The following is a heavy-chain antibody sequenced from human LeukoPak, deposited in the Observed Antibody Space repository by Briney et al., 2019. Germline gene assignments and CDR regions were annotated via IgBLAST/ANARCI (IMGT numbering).Heavy chain of an antibody. Sequence: GGSLRLSCAASRFIFRNYAMTWVRQAPGKGLEWVSDVSGSGYITYYADSVKGRFTISRDNSKNTLYLQMNSLRAEDTAVYYCAGGVGYCSGNNCYPGPRGIDRWGQGALVTVSS. J-gene: IGHJ5*02. V-gene: IGHV3-23*01. D-gene: IGHD2-15*01. CDR1: RFIFRNYA. CDR3: AGGVGYCSGNNCYPGPRGIDR. CDR2: VSGSGYIT.